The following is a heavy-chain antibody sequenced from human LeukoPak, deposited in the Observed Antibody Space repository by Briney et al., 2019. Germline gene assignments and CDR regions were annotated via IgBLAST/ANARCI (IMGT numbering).Heavy chain of an antibody. D-gene: IGHD6-13*01. CDR3: ARKTAAAGTVYYYYGMDV. CDR2: IYYSGST. CDR1: GGSIGSYY. Sequence: SETLSLTCTVSGGSIGSYYWSWIRQPPGKGLEWIGYIYYSGSTNYNPSLKSRVTISVDTSKNQFSLKLSSVTAADTAVYYCARKTAAAGTVYYYYGMDVWGQGTTVTVSS. J-gene: IGHJ6*02. V-gene: IGHV4-59*01.